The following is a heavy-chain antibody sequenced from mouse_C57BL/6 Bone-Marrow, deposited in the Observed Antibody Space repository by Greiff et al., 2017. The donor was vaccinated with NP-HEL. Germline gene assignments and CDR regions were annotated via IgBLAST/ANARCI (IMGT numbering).Heavy chain of an antibody. CDR3: ANPITTVDAMDY. V-gene: IGHV1-66*01. CDR2: IYPGSGNT. CDR1: GYSFTSYY. D-gene: IGHD1-1*01. J-gene: IGHJ4*01. Sequence: QVQLQQPGTELVKPGASVKLSCKASGYSFTSYYIHWVKQRPGQGLEWIGWIYPGSGNTKYNEKFKGKATLTADTSSSTAYMQLSSLTSEDSAVYYCANPITTVDAMDYWGQGTSVTVSS.